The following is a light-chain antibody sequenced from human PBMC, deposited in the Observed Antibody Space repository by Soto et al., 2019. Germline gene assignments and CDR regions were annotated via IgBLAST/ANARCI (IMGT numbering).Light chain of an antibody. V-gene: IGLV1-44*01. CDR2: INN. J-gene: IGLJ2*01. CDR1: SSNIGSNP. Sequence: QSVLTQPPSASGTPGQRVTISCSGSSSNIGSNPVNWYQQFPGTAPKLLIYINNQRPSGVPDRFSGSKSGTSASLAISGLQSEDEADYHCAAWDDSLNGVVFGGGTKLTVL. CDR3: AAWDDSLNGVV.